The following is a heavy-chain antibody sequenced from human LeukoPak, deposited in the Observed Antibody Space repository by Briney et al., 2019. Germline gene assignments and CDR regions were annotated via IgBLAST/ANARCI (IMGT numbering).Heavy chain of an antibody. D-gene: IGHD5-18*01. J-gene: IGHJ4*02. CDR1: GFTFSTYW. V-gene: IGHV3-74*01. Sequence: GGSLRLSCAASGFTFSTYWMHWVRQAPGKGLVWVSRINSDGSSTSYADSVKGRFTISRDNAKSTLYLQMNSLRAEDTAVYYCARESSYGSYFDYWGQGTLVTVSS. CDR2: INSDGSST. CDR3: ARESSYGSYFDY.